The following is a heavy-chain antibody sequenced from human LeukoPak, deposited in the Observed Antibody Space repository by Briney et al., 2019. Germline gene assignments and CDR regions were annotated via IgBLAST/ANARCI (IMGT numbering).Heavy chain of an antibody. D-gene: IGHD3-10*01. J-gene: IGHJ6*03. Sequence: PSETLSLTCTVSGGSISSYYWSWIRQPPGQGLEWIGYIYYSGSTNYNPSLKSRVTISVDTSKNQFSLKLSSVTAADTAVYYCARVRGSGYYYYYMDVWGKGTTVAVSS. CDR3: ARVRGSGYYYYYMDV. CDR1: GGSISSYY. CDR2: IYYSGST. V-gene: IGHV4-59*01.